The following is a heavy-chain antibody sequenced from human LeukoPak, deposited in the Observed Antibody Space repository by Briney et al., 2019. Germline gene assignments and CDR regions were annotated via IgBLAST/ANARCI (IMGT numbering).Heavy chain of an antibody. J-gene: IGHJ4*02. V-gene: IGHV3-7*01. CDR2: INRDGSQI. CDR3: ARGGLTAGFDF. Sequence: GGSLRLSCAGSGFNLSTSWMTWVRQAPGKGLEWVTNINRDGSQIDYLDSVKGRFTISRDSANNALYLQMNSLRAEDTAVYYCARGGLTAGFDFWGQGALVTVSS. CDR1: GFNLSTSW. D-gene: IGHD3-9*01.